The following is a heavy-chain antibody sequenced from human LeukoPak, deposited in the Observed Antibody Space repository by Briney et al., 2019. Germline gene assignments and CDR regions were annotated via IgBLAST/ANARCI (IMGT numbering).Heavy chain of an antibody. CDR3: ARALGGDYAWFDP. CDR2: ISSSSSTI. V-gene: IGHV3-48*01. CDR1: GFTFSSYE. D-gene: IGHD2-21*02. J-gene: IGHJ5*02. Sequence: GGSLRLSCAASGFTFSSYEMNWVRQAPGKGLEWVSYISSSSSTIYYADSVKGRFTISRDNAKNSLYLQMNSLRAEDTAVYYCARALGGDYAWFDPWGQGTLVTVSS.